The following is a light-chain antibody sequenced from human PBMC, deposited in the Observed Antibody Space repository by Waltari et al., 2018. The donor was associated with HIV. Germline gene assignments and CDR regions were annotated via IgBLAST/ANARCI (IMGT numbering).Light chain of an antibody. J-gene: IGLJ3*02. V-gene: IGLV1-40*01. CDR3: QSYDNSLSGSRV. Sequence: QSVLTQPPSVSGAPGQRVTISCPGSSSNIGAGYDVHWYQQLPGTAPTLLIYGNNNRPSGVPDRFSGSKSGTSASLAITGLQAEDEADYYCQSYDNSLSGSRVFGGGTKLTVL. CDR1: SSNIGAGYD. CDR2: GNN.